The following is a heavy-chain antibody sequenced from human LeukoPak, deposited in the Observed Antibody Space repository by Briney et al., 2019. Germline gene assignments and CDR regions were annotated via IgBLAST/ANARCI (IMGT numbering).Heavy chain of an antibody. CDR2: INPSGDST. CDR3: AREDGCSSTSCHEAFDI. Sequence: ASVKVSCKASGYTFTSYYMHWVRQAPGQGLEWMGIINPSGDSTSYAQKFQGRVTMTRDTSTSTVYMELSSLRSEDTAVYYCAREDGCSSTSCHEAFDIWGQGTMVTVSS. V-gene: IGHV1-46*01. CDR1: GYTFTSYY. J-gene: IGHJ3*02. D-gene: IGHD2-2*01.